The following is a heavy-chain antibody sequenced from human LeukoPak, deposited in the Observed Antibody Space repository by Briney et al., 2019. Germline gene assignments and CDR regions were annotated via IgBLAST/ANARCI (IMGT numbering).Heavy chain of an antibody. D-gene: IGHD4-11*01. CDR3: AKDLGLLGGYSNY. V-gene: IGHV3-23*01. J-gene: IGHJ4*02. CDR2: ISGSGGST. CDR1: GSTFSSYA. Sequence: PGGSLRLSCAASGSTFSSYAMSWVRQAPGKGLEWVSAISGSGGSTYYADSVKGRFTISRDNSKNTLYLQMNSLRAEDTAVYYCAKDLGLLGGYSNYRGQGTLVTVSS.